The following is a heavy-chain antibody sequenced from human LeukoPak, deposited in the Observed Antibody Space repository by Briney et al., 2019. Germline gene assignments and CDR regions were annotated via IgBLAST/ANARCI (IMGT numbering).Heavy chain of an antibody. CDR3: AKLDRESQWPFDY. CDR1: GFTFSRYA. Sequence: GGSLRLSCAASGFTFSRYAMSWVRQAPGKGLEWVSAISGSGGNTYYTDSVKGRFTISRDNSKNTLYLQMNSLRAEDTAVYYCAKLDRESQWPFDYWGQGTLVTVSS. V-gene: IGHV3-23*01. J-gene: IGHJ4*02. D-gene: IGHD6-19*01. CDR2: ISGSGGNT.